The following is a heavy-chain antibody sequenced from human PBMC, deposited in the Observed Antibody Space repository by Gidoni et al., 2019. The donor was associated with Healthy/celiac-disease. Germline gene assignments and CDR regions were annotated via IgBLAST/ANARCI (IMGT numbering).Heavy chain of an antibody. D-gene: IGHD3-16*01. Sequence: EVQLLASGGGLVQHGGSLRISCAASGFPFSSSAMLWVRQPPGQGLEWVSAIRCSGGSTYYADSLKGRVTISRDKSKNTLYLQMNSLRAEDTAVYYCAKELLGFTILPRIQGHAFDIWGQGTMVTVSS. V-gene: IGHV3-23*01. CDR3: AKELLGFTILPRIQGHAFDI. J-gene: IGHJ3*02. CDR2: IRCSGGST. CDR1: GFPFSSSA.